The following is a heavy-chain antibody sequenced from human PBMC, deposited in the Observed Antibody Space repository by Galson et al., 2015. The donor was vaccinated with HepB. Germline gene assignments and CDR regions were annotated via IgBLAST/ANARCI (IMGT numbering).Heavy chain of an antibody. D-gene: IGHD3-22*01. J-gene: IGHJ4*02. CDR2: IYYSGST. CDR1: GGSISSSSYY. V-gene: IGHV4-39*01. CDR3: ARQRKIVVVKTSLYFDY. Sequence: LSLTCTVSGGSISSSSYYWGWIRQPPGKGLEWIGSIYYSGSTYYNPSLKSRVTISVDTSKNQFSLKLSSVTAADTAVYYCARQRKIVVVKTSLYFDYWGQGTLVTVSS.